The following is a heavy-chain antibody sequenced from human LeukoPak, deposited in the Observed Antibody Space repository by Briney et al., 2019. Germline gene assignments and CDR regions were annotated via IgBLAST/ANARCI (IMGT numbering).Heavy chain of an antibody. J-gene: IGHJ3*02. D-gene: IGHD4-17*01. CDR1: GFTFSSYW. Sequence: PGGSLRLSCAASGFTFSSYWMSWVRQAPGKGLEWVANIKQDGSEKYYVDSVKGRFTISRDNAKNSLYLQMNSLRAEDTAVYYCASGDMTTVTTAVDAFDIWGQGTMVTVSS. CDR2: IKQDGSEK. V-gene: IGHV3-7*01. CDR3: ASGDMTTVTTAVDAFDI.